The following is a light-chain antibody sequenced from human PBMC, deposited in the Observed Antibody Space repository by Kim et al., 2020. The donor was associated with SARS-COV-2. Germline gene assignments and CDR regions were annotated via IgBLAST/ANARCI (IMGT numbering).Light chain of an antibody. V-gene: IGLV2-8*01. CDR3: SSYAGSNNLV. CDR2: EVS. CDR1: SSDVGGYNY. Sequence: GQSGTISCTGTSSDVGGYNYVSWYQQHPGTAPKLMIYEVSKRPSGVPDRFSGSKSGNTASLTVSGLQAEDEADYYCSSYAGSNNLVFGGGTQLTVL. J-gene: IGLJ2*01.